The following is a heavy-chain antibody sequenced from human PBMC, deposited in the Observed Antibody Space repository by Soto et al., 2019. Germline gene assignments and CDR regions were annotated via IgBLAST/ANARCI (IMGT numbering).Heavy chain of an antibody. CDR2: ISSSSSYI. Sequence: GGSLRLSCAASGFTFSSYSMNWVRQAPGKGLEWVSSISSSSSYIYYADSVKGRFTISRDNAKNSLYLQMNSLRAEDTAVYYCACYDFWSGYQPEPFDYWGQGTLVTVSS. J-gene: IGHJ4*02. V-gene: IGHV3-21*01. CDR1: GFTFSSYS. D-gene: IGHD3-3*01. CDR3: ACYDFWSGYQPEPFDY.